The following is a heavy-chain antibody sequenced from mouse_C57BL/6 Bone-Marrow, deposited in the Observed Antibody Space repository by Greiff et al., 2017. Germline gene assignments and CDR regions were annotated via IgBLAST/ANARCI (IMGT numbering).Heavy chain of an antibody. Sequence: QVQLQQSGPGLVQPSQSLSITCTVSGFSLTSYSVHWVRQSPGKGLEWLGVIWSGGSTDYNAAFISRLSISKDNSKCQVFFKMNSLQANDTAIYYCARRGEYYGSIWFAYWGQGTLVTVSA. V-gene: IGHV2-2*02. D-gene: IGHD1-1*01. CDR3: ARRGEYYGSIWFAY. CDR2: IWSGGST. CDR1: GFSLTSYS. J-gene: IGHJ3*01.